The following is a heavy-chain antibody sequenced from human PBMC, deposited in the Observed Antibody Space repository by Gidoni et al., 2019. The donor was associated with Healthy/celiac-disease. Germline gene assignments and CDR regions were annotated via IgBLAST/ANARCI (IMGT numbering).Heavy chain of an antibody. CDR3: AREALGVDTAMVGAFDY. V-gene: IGHV4-61*02. J-gene: IGHJ4*02. Sequence: QVQLQESGPGLVKPSQPLSLTCTVSGGSISSGSYYWSWIRQPAGKGLEWIGRIYTSGSTNYNPSLKSRVTISVDTSKNQFSLKLSSVTAADTAVYYCAREALGVDTAMVGAFDYWGQGTLVTVSS. D-gene: IGHD5-18*01. CDR1: GGSISSGSYY. CDR2: IYTSGST.